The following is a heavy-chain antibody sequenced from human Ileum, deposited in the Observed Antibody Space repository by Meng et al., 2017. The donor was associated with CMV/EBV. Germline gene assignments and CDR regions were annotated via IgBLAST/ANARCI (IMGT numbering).Heavy chain of an antibody. V-gene: IGHV4-38-2*02. J-gene: IGHJ4*02. CDR3: ARAASRHYDSSGFSGFFDY. CDR2: IYHTGRT. D-gene: IGHD3-22*01. CDR1: GYSISSGYY. Sequence: SETLSLTCTVSGYSISSGYYWGWIRQTPGKGLEWIGSIYHTGRTYNNPSLKSRVTISIDTSRSQFSLKLTSVTAADSAVYYCARAASRHYDSSGFSGFFDYWGQGTMVTVSS.